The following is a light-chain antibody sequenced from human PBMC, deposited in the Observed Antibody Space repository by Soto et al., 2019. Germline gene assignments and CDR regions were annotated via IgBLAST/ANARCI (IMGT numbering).Light chain of an antibody. CDR1: QSVSSY. J-gene: IGKJ2*01. CDR2: DAS. CDR3: QQRSSWPPAYT. V-gene: IGKV3-11*01. Sequence: EIVLTQSPATLSLSPGERATLSCRASQSVSSYLAWYQQKSGQAPRLLIYDASDRATGIPARFSGSGSGTDFTLTISSLEPEDFAVYYCQQRSSWPPAYTFGQGTKLEIK.